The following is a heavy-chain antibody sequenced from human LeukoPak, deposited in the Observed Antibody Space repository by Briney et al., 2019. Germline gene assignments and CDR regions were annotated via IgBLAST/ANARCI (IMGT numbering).Heavy chain of an antibody. CDR1: GFTFIDYD. Sequence: PGGSLGLSCAASGFTFIDYDMHWVRQVLGKGLEWVSAIGIRGDTHYSGSVKGRFTISRENAESFLYLQMNSLRAEDTAVYYCARGGIQVSGIDEFDYWGQGTLVTVSS. CDR3: ARGGIQVSGIDEFDY. J-gene: IGHJ4*02. CDR2: IGIRGDT. V-gene: IGHV3-13*01. D-gene: IGHD6-19*01.